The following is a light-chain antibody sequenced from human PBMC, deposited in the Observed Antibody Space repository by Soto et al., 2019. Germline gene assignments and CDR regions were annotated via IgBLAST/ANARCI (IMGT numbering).Light chain of an antibody. Sequence: SVLTQPPSVSAAPVQSVTISCSGSNSNIGNNYVSWYQQLPGTAPKLLIYDNNKRPSGIPDRFSGSKSGTSATLDITGLQTGDEADYYCVTRDSSPIGYIFGTATNVTVL. J-gene: IGLJ1*01. V-gene: IGLV1-51*01. CDR2: DNN. CDR1: NSNIGNNY. CDR3: VTRDSSPIGYI.